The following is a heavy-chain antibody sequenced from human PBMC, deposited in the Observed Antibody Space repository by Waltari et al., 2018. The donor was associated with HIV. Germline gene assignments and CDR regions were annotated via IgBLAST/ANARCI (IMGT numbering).Heavy chain of an antibody. CDR3: AKALRNDPSGFDY. V-gene: IGHV3-23*01. Sequence: EVQLLESGGGLVQPGGSLRLSCAASGFTFSSYAMRWVRQAPGKGLEWVSAISGSGGSTYYADSVKGRFTISRDNSKNTLYLQMNSLRAEDTAVYYCAKALRNDPSGFDYWGQGTLVTVSS. CDR2: ISGSGGST. J-gene: IGHJ4*02. CDR1: GFTFSSYA. D-gene: IGHD3-3*01.